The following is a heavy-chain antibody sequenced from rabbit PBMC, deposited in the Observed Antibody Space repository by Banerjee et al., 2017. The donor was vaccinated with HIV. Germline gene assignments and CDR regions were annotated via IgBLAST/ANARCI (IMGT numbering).Heavy chain of an antibody. Sequence: QEQLVESGGGLVKPGASLTLTCTASGFDLSSYYYMCWVRQAPGKGLEWVACIYAGSGGTTYYATWAKGRFTISKTSSTTVTLQMTSLTAADTATYFCARAGGFENYFNLWGPGTLVTVS. J-gene: IGHJ4*01. D-gene: IGHD1-1*01. CDR1: GFDLSSYYY. V-gene: IGHV1S45*01. CDR2: IYAGSGGTT. CDR3: ARAGGFENYFNL.